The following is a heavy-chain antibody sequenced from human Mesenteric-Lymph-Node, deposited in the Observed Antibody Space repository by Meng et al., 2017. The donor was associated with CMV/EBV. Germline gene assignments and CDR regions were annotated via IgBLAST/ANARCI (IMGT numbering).Heavy chain of an antibody. CDR3: AKGGGIVVVPAAIWGVY. J-gene: IGHJ4*02. CDR2: IRYDGSNK. D-gene: IGHD2-2*01. Sequence: GESLKISCEASGFTFTNFGMHWVRQAPGKGLEWVTFIRYDGSNKSYADSVKGRFAISRDNSKNTLYLQMNSLRAEDTAIYYCAKGGGIVVVPAAIWGVYWGQGTLVTVSS. V-gene: IGHV3-30*02. CDR1: GFTFTNFG.